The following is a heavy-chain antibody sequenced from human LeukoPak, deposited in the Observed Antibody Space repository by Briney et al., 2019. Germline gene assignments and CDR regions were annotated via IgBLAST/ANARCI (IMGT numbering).Heavy chain of an antibody. Sequence: SETLSLTCTVSGGSISSSSYYWGWIRQPPGKGLEWIGSIYYSGSTYYNPSLKGRVTISVDTSKNQFSLKLSSVTAADTAVYYCARRKGYGASWTSGYYFDYWGQGTLVTVSS. D-gene: IGHD4/OR15-4a*01. V-gene: IGHV4-39*01. CDR1: GGSISSSSYY. J-gene: IGHJ4*02. CDR3: ARRKGYGASWTSGYYFDY. CDR2: IYYSGST.